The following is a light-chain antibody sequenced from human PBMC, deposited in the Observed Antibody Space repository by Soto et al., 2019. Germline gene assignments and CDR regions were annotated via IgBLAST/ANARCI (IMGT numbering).Light chain of an antibody. Sequence: QSALTQPASVSGSPGQSITISCTGTGSDVGDFDFVSWYQQHPGKAPKLMIYDVTNRPSGVSDRFSASKSGNTASLTISGLQAEDEADYYCSSYTASSTYVFGTGTKLTVL. J-gene: IGLJ1*01. CDR2: DVT. CDR3: SSYTASSTYV. CDR1: GSDVGDFDF. V-gene: IGLV2-14*03.